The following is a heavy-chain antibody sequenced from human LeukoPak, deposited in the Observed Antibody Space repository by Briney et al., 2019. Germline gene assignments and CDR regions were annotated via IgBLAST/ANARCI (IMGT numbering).Heavy chain of an antibody. J-gene: IGHJ6*03. CDR3: ASNYCGGDCYDYYYYYMDV. CDR2: VIPIFGTA. Sequence: SVKVSCKASGYTFTGYYMHWVRQAPGQGLEWMGGVIPIFGTANYAQKFQGRVTITADESTSTAYMELSSLRSEDTAVYYCASNYCGGDCYDYYYYYMDVWGKGTTVTISS. D-gene: IGHD2-21*02. CDR1: GYTFTGYY. V-gene: IGHV1-69*13.